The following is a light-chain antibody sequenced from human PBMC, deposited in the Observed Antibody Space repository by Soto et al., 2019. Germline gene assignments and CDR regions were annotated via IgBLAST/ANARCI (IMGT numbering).Light chain of an antibody. Sequence: DIQMTQSPSSVSASVGNRVTITCRASQSISTYLNWYQKKPGKAPNLLIYDASRLQSGVPSRFSGSGGGTDFTLSISSVQPEDFATYFCQQSYMDPITFXQGTRTEIK. CDR2: DAS. J-gene: IGKJ5*01. V-gene: IGKV1-39*01. CDR3: QQSYMDPIT. CDR1: QSISTY.